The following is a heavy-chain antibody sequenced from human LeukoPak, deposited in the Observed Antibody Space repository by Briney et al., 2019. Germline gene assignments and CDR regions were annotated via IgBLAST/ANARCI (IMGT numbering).Heavy chain of an antibody. J-gene: IGHJ4*02. CDR1: GDSFPSSSFY. D-gene: IGHD5-18*01. CDR2: IYYNGRT. Sequence: SETLSLTCTVSGDSFPSSSFYWGWVRQPPGKGLEWIASIYYNGRTHFDPSLQSRVTISLDTSKNQFSLKLSSMTAADTAVYYCARGRGYSYANDYWGQGTLVTVSS. V-gene: IGHV4-39*07. CDR3: ARGRGYSYANDY.